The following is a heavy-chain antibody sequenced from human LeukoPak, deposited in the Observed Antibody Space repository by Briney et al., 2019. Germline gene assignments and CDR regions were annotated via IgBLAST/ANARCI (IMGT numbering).Heavy chain of an antibody. J-gene: IGHJ4*02. D-gene: IGHD6-13*01. V-gene: IGHV4-34*01. CDR3: ARGSKEAAAEVPQKHFDY. Sequence: SETLSLTCAVYGGSFSGYYWSWIRQPPGKGLEWIGEINHSGSTNCNPSLKSRVTISVDTSKNQFSLKLSSVTAADTAVYYCARGSKEAAAEVPQKHFDYWGQGTLVTVSS. CDR2: INHSGST. CDR1: GGSFSGYY.